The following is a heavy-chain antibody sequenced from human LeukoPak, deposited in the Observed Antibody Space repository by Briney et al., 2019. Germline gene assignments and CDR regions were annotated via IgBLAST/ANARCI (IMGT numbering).Heavy chain of an antibody. CDR1: GGTFSSYA. V-gene: IGHV1-69*13. CDR3: HLGYYDSSGYYGFDY. Sequence: SVKVSCKASGGTFSSYAISWVRQAPGQGLEWMGGIIPIFGTANYAQKFQGRVTITADESTSTAYMELSSLRSEDTAVYYCHLGYYDSSGYYGFDYWGQGTLVTVSS. D-gene: IGHD3-22*01. CDR2: IIPIFGTA. J-gene: IGHJ4*02.